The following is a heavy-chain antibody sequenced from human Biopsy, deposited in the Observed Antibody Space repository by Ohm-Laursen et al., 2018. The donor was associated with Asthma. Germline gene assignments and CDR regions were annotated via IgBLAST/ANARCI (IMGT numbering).Heavy chain of an antibody. V-gene: IGHV1-3*01. D-gene: IGHD3-9*01. CDR1: GYTFISYA. CDR2: INAGNGNT. J-gene: IGHJ3*02. Sequence: GSSVKVSCQASGYTFISYAIHWVRQAPGQRLEWMGWINAGNGNTKYSQKFQGRVTITRDTSASTAYMELSSLRSEDTAVYYCARTYYDFLTGQVIDAFAIWGQGTMVTVSS. CDR3: ARTYYDFLTGQVIDAFAI.